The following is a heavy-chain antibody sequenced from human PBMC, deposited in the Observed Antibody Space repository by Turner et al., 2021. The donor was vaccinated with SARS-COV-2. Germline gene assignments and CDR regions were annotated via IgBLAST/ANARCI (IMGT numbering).Heavy chain of an antibody. Sequence: QGQLVESGGGVVQPGRSLRLACAASGFTFSSYAMHWVRQAPGKVLEWVAVISYDVSNKYYADSVKGRITISRDNSKNTLYLQMNSLRAEDTAVYYCARDLVATTQLFDYWGQGTLVTVSS. CDR1: GFTFSSYA. CDR2: ISYDVSNK. D-gene: IGHD5-12*01. V-gene: IGHV3-30-3*01. J-gene: IGHJ4*02. CDR3: ARDLVATTQLFDY.